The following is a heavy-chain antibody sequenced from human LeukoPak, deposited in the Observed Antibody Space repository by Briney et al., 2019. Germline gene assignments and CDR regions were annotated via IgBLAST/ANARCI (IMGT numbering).Heavy chain of an antibody. D-gene: IGHD4-11*01. CDR3: AKENFITTVPPLPVRD. Sequence: GGSLRLSLSASGFTFSSYGMQWVRQPPGKGLEWVAVISYDGNDKYYEDSVQGQFTISRNNSKKTLYLQMHSPRADDTAVFYCAKENFITTVPPLPVRDWGQGTLVTVSS. J-gene: IGHJ4*02. CDR2: ISYDGNDK. V-gene: IGHV3-30*18. CDR1: GFTFSSYG.